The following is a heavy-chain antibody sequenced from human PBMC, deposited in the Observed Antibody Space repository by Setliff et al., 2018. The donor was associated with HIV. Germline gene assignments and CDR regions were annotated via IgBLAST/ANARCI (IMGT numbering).Heavy chain of an antibody. Sequence: NPSETLSLTCAVYGGSFGGSSWSWVRQSPDNHLEFIGEINYGGGTNYNPSLNGRATVPLDKSKMQVSLRLTSVTAADTAVYYCARVHSTVTSRKIHHHGLDVWGQGTTVTVSS. CDR2: INYGGGT. V-gene: IGHV4-34*01. CDR1: GGSFGGSS. D-gene: IGHD4-17*01. CDR3: ARVHSTVTSRKIHHHGLDV. J-gene: IGHJ6*02.